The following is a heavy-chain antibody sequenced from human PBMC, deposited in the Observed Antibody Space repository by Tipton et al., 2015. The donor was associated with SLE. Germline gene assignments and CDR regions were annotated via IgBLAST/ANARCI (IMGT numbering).Heavy chain of an antibody. CDR2: ISGSGGST. CDR1: GFTFSSYA. V-gene: IGHV3-23*01. Sequence: GSLRLSCAASGFTFSSYAMSWVRQAPGKGLEWVSAISGSGGSTYYADSVKGRFTISRDNSKNTLYLQMNSLRAEDTAVYYCARAGYSYGSTPFDYWGQGTLVTVSS. D-gene: IGHD5-18*01. J-gene: IGHJ4*02. CDR3: ARAGYSYGSTPFDY.